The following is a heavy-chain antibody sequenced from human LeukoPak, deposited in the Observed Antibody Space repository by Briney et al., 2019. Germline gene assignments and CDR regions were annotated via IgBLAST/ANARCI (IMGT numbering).Heavy chain of an antibody. CDR3: AIPRTDYDFWSGYSDY. J-gene: IGHJ4*02. V-gene: IGHV3-23*01. CDR2: ISGSGGST. D-gene: IGHD3-3*01. Sequence: PGGSLRLSCAASGFTLSSYAMSWVRQAPGKGLEWVSAISGSGGSTYYADSVKGRFTISRDNSKNTLYLQMNSLRAEDTAVYYCAIPRTDYDFWSGYSDYWGQETLVTVSS. CDR1: GFTLSSYA.